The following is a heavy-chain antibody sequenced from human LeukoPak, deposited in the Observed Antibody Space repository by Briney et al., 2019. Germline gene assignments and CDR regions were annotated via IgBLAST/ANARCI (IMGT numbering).Heavy chain of an antibody. CDR3: ARGSWYFDL. CDR2: ISYSGST. V-gene: IGHV4-61*01. CDR1: GDSVSSGSYY. Sequence: SETLSLTCTVSGDSVSSGSYYWSWIRQPPGKGLEWIGCISYSGSTNYNPSLKSRVTISVDTSKNQFTLKLSSVTAADTAVYYCARGSWYFDLWGRGTPVSVAS. J-gene: IGHJ2*01.